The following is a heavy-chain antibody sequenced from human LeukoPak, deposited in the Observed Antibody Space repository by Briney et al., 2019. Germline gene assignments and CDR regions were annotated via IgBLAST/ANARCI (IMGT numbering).Heavy chain of an antibody. J-gene: IGHJ4*02. Sequence: GGSLRLSCAASRFTFSSYAMSWVRQAPGKGLEWVSVISGSGGSTYYADSVKGRFTISRDNSKNTLYLQMNSLRAEDTAVYYCAKDCSSGWYFFSYFDYWGQGTLVTVSS. V-gene: IGHV3-23*01. D-gene: IGHD6-19*01. CDR2: ISGSGGST. CDR3: AKDCSSGWYFFSYFDY. CDR1: RFTFSSYA.